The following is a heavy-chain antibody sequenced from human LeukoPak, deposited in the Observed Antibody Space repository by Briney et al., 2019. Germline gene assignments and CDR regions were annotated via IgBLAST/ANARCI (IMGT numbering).Heavy chain of an antibody. Sequence: GGSLRLSCAASGFTFSSYSMNWVRQAPGKGLEWVSSISSSSSSYIYYADSVKGRFTISRDNAKNSLYLQMNSLRAEDTAVYYCARDRYCSSTSCYEDYWGQGTLVTVSS. CDR1: GFTFSSYS. V-gene: IGHV3-21*01. CDR3: ARDRYCSSTSCYEDY. D-gene: IGHD2-2*01. CDR2: ISSSSSSYI. J-gene: IGHJ4*02.